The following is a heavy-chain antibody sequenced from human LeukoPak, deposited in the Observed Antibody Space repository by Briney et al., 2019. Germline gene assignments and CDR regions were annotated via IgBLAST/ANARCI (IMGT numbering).Heavy chain of an antibody. CDR1: GYTFTSYD. D-gene: IGHD2-21*01. Sequence: ASVKVSCKASGYTFTSYDINWVRQATGQGLEWMGWMNPNSGNTGYAQKFQGRVTMTRNTSISTAYMELSSLRSEDTAVYYCARFRVVGYYFDYWGQGTLVTVSS. CDR2: MNPNSGNT. V-gene: IGHV1-8*01. CDR3: ARFRVVGYYFDY. J-gene: IGHJ4*02.